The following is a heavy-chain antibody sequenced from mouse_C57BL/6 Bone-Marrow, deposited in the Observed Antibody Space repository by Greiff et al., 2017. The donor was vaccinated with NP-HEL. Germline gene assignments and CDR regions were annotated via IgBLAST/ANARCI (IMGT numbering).Heavy chain of an antibody. Sequence: VQLQQSGAELVKPGASVKISCKASGYTFTDYYINWVKQRPGQGLEWIGKIGPGSGSTYYNEKFKGKATLTADKSSSTAYMQLSSLTSEDSAVYFCARSGYYGSSHWYFEVWGTGTTVTVSS. J-gene: IGHJ1*03. V-gene: IGHV1-77*01. D-gene: IGHD1-1*01. CDR2: IGPGSGST. CDR3: ARSGYYGSSHWYFEV. CDR1: GYTFTDYY.